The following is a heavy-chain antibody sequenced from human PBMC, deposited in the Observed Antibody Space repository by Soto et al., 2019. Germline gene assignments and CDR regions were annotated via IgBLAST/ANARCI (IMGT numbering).Heavy chain of an antibody. D-gene: IGHD3-22*01. Sequence: GGSLRLSCAASGFTFSSYGMHWVRQAPGKGLGWVAVISYDGSNKYYADSVKGRFTISRDNSKNTLYLQMNSLRAEDTAVYYCAKVAYDSSGPSDYWGQGTLVTVSS. V-gene: IGHV3-30*18. CDR2: ISYDGSNK. CDR3: AKVAYDSSGPSDY. CDR1: GFTFSSYG. J-gene: IGHJ4*02.